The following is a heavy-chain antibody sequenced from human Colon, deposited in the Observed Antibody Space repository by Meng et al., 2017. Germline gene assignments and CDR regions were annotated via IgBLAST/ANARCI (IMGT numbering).Heavy chain of an antibody. CDR2: VNSDNGDT. CDR1: GYTFTASF. CDR3: ATGPEFVSTLDF. Sequence: VRLVQAGAEVDKPGASVKISCGASGYTFTASFMHWVRQGPGQRLEWMGRVNSDNGDTDYSQRFQDRASISRDTSATTAYMELSSLRSEDTAVYYCATGPEFVSTLDFWGQGTLVTVSS. V-gene: IGHV1-3*04. J-gene: IGHJ4*02. D-gene: IGHD3-16*02.